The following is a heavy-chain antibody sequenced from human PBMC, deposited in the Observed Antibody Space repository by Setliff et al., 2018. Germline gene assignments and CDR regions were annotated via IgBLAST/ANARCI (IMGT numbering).Heavy chain of an antibody. CDR1: GDSMTTFF. J-gene: IGHJ3*02. CDR2: ISYSGGT. V-gene: IGHV4-59*12. Sequence: SETLSLTCTVSGDSMTTFFWSWIRQLPGKRLGWIGYISYSGGTNYNPSLKSRVTISMDTSKNQFSLNLSSVTAADTAMHYCARDYYDSRGSYAFDIWGQGTVVTVSS. CDR3: ARDYYDSRGSYAFDI. D-gene: IGHD3-22*01.